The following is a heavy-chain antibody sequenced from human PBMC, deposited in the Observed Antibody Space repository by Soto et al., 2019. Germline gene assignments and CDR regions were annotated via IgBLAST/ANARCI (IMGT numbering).Heavy chain of an antibody. D-gene: IGHD3-10*01. CDR1: GGTFSSYA. J-gene: IGHJ5*02. CDR3: ARGLRRDYYGSGVSWFDP. CDR2: IVPIFGTA. Sequence: ASVKVSCKASGGTFSSYAISWVRQAPGQGLEWMGGIVPIFGTANYAQKFQGRATITADESTSTAYMELSSLRSEDTAVYYCARGLRRDYYGSGVSWFDPWGQGTLVTVSS. V-gene: IGHV1-69*13.